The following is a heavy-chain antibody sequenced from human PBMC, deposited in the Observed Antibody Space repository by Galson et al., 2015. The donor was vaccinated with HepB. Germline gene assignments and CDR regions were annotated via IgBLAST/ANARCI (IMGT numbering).Heavy chain of an antibody. Sequence: SLRLSCAVSGFSFSNYWMTWVRQAPGKGLEWVANIKQDGSEQYYVGSVKGRFTISRDNAKNSLYLQMNSLRAEDTAVYYCAGDRLRGGAPTLDYWGQGALVTVSS. CDR3: AGDRLRGGAPTLDY. J-gene: IGHJ4*02. CDR2: IKQDGSEQ. D-gene: IGHD2-21*01. V-gene: IGHV3-7*03. CDR1: GFSFSNYW.